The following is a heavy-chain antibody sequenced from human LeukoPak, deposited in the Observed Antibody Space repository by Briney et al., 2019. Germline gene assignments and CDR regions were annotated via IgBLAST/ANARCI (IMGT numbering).Heavy chain of an antibody. CDR2: INQSGSS. CDR3: ARDADFSSSYDY. J-gene: IGHJ4*02. CDR1: GGSFSDYY. V-gene: IGHV4-34*01. Sequence: SETLSLTCAVYGGSFSDYYWSWIRQPPGKGLEWIGEINQSGSSNYNPSLKSRVTISIDTSKNQFSLKLTSVTAADTAVYYCARDADFSSSYDYWGQGTLVTVSS. D-gene: IGHD6-6*01.